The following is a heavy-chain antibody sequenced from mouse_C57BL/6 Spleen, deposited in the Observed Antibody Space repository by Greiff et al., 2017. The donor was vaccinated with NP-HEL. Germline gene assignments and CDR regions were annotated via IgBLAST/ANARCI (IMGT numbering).Heavy chain of an antibody. Sequence: VQLKQSGAELVKPGASVKLSCTASGFNIKDYYMHWVKQRTEQGLEWIGRIDPEDGETKYAPIFQGKATITADTSSTTAYLQLSSLTSEDTAVDYCANGNCLAYWGQGTLVTVSA. CDR1: GFNIKDYY. J-gene: IGHJ3*01. CDR2: IDPEDGET. V-gene: IGHV14-2*01. D-gene: IGHD2-1*01. CDR3: ANGNCLAY.